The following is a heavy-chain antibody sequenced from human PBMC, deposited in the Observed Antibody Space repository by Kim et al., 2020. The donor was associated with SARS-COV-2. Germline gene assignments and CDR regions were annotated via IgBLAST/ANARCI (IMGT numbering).Heavy chain of an antibody. CDR3: TTATFLITMVRGPNPTFDY. CDR1: GFTFSNAW. D-gene: IGHD3-10*01. Sequence: GGSLRLSCAASGFTFSNAWMSWVRQAPGKGLEWVGRIKSKTDGGTTDYAAPVKGRFTISRDDSKNTLYLQMNSLKTEDTAVYYCTTATFLITMVRGPNPTFDYWGQGTLVTVSS. J-gene: IGHJ4*02. V-gene: IGHV3-15*01. CDR2: IKSKTDGGTT.